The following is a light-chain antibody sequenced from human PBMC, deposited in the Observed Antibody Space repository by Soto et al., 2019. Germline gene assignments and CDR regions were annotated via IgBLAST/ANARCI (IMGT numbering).Light chain of an antibody. CDR1: QSVSSSY. V-gene: IGKV3-15*01. J-gene: IGKJ1*01. Sequence: ADSAVGLALSTERRATPSFGATQSVSSSYLVWYQQKPGQAPRLLICGASTRATGIPARISGSGSGTEFTLTIISLQSEDLAVYQCEQYNPSGPFGQGTNVDI. CDR3: EQYNPSGP. CDR2: GAS.